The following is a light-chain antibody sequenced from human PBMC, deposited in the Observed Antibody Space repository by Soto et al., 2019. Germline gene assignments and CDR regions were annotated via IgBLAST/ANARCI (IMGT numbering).Light chain of an antibody. Sequence: QSALTQPRSVSGSPGQSVTISCTGTSSDVGGYNYVSWYQQHPGKAPKLIIYDVNKRPSGVPARLSGSKSDNTASLTISGLQAEDEADYYCCSYAGSYTKVFGGGTKLTVL. CDR2: DVN. CDR3: CSYAGSYTKV. CDR1: SSDVGGYNY. V-gene: IGLV2-11*01. J-gene: IGLJ3*02.